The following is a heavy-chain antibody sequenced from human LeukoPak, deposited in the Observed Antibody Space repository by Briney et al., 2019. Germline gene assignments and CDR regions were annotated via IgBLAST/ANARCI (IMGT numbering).Heavy chain of an antibody. CDR1: GYTFTSYG. V-gene: IGHV1-18*01. CDR3: ARDKTYYYGSGSYAPSLGY. Sequence: ASVKVSCKASGYTFTSYGISWVRQAPGQGLEWMGWISAYNGNTNYAQKLQGRVTMTTDTSTSTAYMELRSLRSDDTAVYYCARDKTYYYGSGSYAPSLGYWGQGTLVTVSS. CDR2: ISAYNGNT. D-gene: IGHD3-10*01. J-gene: IGHJ4*02.